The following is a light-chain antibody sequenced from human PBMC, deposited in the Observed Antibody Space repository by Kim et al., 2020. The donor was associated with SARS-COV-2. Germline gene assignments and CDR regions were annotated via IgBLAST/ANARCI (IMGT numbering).Light chain of an antibody. CDR3: NSRDNNDNVV. CDR1: SLRTYY. V-gene: IGLV3-19*01. J-gene: IGLJ2*01. Sequence: SSELTQDPAVSVALGQTVRITCQGDSLRTYYATWYQQKPGQAPMVVIYGKNNRPSGIPDRFSGSSSGNTASLTITGTQAGDEADYYCNSRDNNDNVVFGG. CDR2: GKN.